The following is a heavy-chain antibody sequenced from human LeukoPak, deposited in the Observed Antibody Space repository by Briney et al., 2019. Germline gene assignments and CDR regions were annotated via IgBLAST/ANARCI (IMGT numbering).Heavy chain of an antibody. D-gene: IGHD4-17*01. Sequence: SVKVSCKASGGTFSSYAISWVRQAPGQGLEWMGRIIPIFGIANYAQKFQGRVTITADKSTSTAYMELSSLRSEDTAVYYCVRAHTVTICSGFDPWGQGTLVTVSS. V-gene: IGHV1-69*04. CDR3: VRAHTVTICSGFDP. J-gene: IGHJ5*02. CDR1: GGTFSSYA. CDR2: IIPIFGIA.